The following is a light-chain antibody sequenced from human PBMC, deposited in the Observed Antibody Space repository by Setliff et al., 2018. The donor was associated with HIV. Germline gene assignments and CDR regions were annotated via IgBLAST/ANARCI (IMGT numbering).Light chain of an antibody. CDR3: CSYAGSYTPVI. CDR1: SSDVGSYNY. J-gene: IGLJ2*01. V-gene: IGLV2-11*01. CDR2: DVT. Sequence: QSALTQPRSVSGSPGQSVTISCTGTSSDVGSYNYVSWYQQHPGKAPKLMIYDVTKRPSGVPDRFSGSKSGNTASLTISGLQAEDEADYYCCSYAGSYTPVIFGGGTQLT.